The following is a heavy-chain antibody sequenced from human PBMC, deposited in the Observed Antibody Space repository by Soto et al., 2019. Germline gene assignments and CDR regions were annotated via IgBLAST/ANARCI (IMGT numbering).Heavy chain of an antibody. CDR2: MSGSGDDA. CDR1: GFTFSNYG. J-gene: IGHJ4*02. V-gene: IGHV3-23*01. D-gene: IGHD3-3*01. Sequence: VGSLRLSCAASGFTFSNYGMSWVRQAPGKGLEWVSVMSGSGDDAYYADSVKGRFTISRDNSKNMLYLQMNSLRAEDTAVYFCAKKATIYAVDPADYWGQGTQVTVSS. CDR3: AKKATIYAVDPADY.